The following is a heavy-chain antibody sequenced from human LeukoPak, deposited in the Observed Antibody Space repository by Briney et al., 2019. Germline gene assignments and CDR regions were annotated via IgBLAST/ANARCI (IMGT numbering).Heavy chain of an antibody. V-gene: IGHV5-51*01. CDR3: ARQRFRDYVWGSYRASDAFDI. Sequence: GESLKISCKGSGYSFTSYWIGWVRQMPGKGLEWMGIIYPGDSDTRYSPSFQGQVTISADKSISTAYLQWSSLKASDTAMYYCARQRFRDYVWGSYRASDAFDIWGQGTMVTVSS. J-gene: IGHJ3*02. CDR2: IYPGDSDT. D-gene: IGHD3-16*02. CDR1: GYSFTSYW.